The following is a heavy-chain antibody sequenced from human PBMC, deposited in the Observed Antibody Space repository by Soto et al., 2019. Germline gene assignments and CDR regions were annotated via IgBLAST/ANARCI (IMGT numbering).Heavy chain of an antibody. V-gene: IGHV3-64D*06. CDR3: VKLSPVRSVAATFYFDY. CDR2: ISSNGGST. J-gene: IGHJ4*02. Sequence: GGSLRLSCSASGFTFSSYAMHWVRQAPGKGLEYVSAISSNGGSTYYADSVKGRFTISRDNSKNTLYLQMSSLRAEDTAVYYCVKLSPVRSVAATFYFDYWGQGTLVTVSS. D-gene: IGHD2-15*01. CDR1: GFTFSSYA.